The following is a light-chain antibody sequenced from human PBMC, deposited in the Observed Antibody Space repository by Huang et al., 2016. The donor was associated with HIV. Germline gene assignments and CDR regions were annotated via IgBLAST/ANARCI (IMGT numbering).Light chain of an antibody. Sequence: EIVLTQSPGTLSLSPGERATLSCRASQNINSPYLAWYQQKPGQAPSLLIHGAANRATGVPDRFRGRGYGTDFTLTINRLEPDDFAVFYCQQYDTSPLTFGQGTRLEIK. CDR1: QNINSPY. CDR3: QQYDTSPLT. CDR2: GAA. J-gene: IGKJ5*01. V-gene: IGKV3-20*01.